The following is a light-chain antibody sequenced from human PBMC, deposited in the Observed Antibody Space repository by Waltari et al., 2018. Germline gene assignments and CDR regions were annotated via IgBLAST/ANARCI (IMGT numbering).Light chain of an antibody. CDR3: HQYNNGPPYN. CDR2: GAS. J-gene: IGKJ2*01. Sequence: EIVMTQSPATLSVSPGERAVLSCRASQSVTTNLAWYQQKPGQAPRLLIYGASTRATTIPARFSGSGYGTEFNLTISSLQSEDFAVYYCHQYNNGPPYNFGQGTKLEI. V-gene: IGKV3-15*01. CDR1: QSVTTN.